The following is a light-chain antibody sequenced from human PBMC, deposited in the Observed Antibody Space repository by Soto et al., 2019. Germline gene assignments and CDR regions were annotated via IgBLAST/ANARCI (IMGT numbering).Light chain of an antibody. J-gene: IGLJ1*01. Sequence: ALTQPASVSGSPGQSITISCTGTSSDIGGYDFVSWYQQRPATAPKLLIYEVTHRPSGVSNRFSGSKSGSTASLTISGLQAGDEADYYCSSYISNNTPYVFGTGT. CDR1: SSDIGGYDF. CDR3: SSYISNNTPYV. V-gene: IGLV2-14*01. CDR2: EVT.